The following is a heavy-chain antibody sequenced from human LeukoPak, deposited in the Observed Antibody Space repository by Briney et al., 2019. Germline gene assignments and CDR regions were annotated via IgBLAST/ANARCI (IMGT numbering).Heavy chain of an antibody. V-gene: IGHV3-30*02. CDR3: AKDSHWILFDD. J-gene: IGHJ4*02. CDR2: IRYDGSHN. D-gene: IGHD2-2*03. CDR1: GFTFSSYG. Sequence: GGSLRLSCAASGFTFSSYGLHWVRQAPGKGLEWVAFIRYDGSHNYYADSVKGRFTISRDNSKNTLYLQMNSLREEDTAVYYCAKDSHWILFDDWGQGTLVTVSS.